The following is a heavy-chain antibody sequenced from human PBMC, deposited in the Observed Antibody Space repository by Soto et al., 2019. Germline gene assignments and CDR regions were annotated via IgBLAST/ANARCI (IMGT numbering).Heavy chain of an antibody. CDR2: INPNSGAT. CDR1: GYTFTGYF. V-gene: IGHV1-2*02. Sequence: ASVKVSCKASGYTFTGYFMHWVRQAPGQGLEWMGWINPNSGATKYAQKFQGRVTLTRDTSINTAYMEMSMLRSDDTAVYYYARGGGTILAPLPWGQGTLVTVSS. D-gene: IGHD3-3*01. J-gene: IGHJ5*02. CDR3: ARGGGTILAPLP.